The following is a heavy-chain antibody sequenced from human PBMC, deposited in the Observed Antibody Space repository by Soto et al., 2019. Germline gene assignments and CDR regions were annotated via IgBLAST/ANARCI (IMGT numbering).Heavy chain of an antibody. CDR2: IFYSGST. D-gene: IGHD2-15*01. CDR3: ARHLTYRSAGIGYSDFPYYGMDV. V-gene: IGHV4-39*01. Sequence: SETLSLTCTVSGGSISSSSYYWGWIRQPPGKGLEWIGSIFYSGSTYYNPSLKSRVTISVDTSKNQFSLKLSSVTAADTAVYYRARHLTYRSAGIGYSDFPYYGMDVCGQGNTVTVSS. J-gene: IGHJ6*02. CDR1: GGSISSSSYY.